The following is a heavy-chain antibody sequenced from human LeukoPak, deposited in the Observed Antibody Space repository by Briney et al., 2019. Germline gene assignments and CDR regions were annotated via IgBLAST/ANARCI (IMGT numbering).Heavy chain of an antibody. V-gene: IGHV3-23*01. J-gene: IGHJ3*02. CDR1: GFIFNNYA. CDR2: ITGSGDDT. D-gene: IGHD4-17*01. CDR3: ARPYGDYARGALDI. Sequence: GGSLRLSCATSGFIFNNYAMTWVRQAPGKGLEWVSAITGSGDDTKYADSVKGRFTVSRDNSKNTLYLQLNRLRAEDTATYYCARPYGDYARGALDIWGQGTLVTVSS.